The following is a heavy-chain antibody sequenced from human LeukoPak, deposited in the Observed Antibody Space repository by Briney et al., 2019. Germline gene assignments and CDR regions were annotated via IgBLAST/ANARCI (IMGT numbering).Heavy chain of an antibody. CDR2: IIPIFGTA. J-gene: IGHJ4*02. CDR3: AREVTDCSSTSCYISFDY. D-gene: IGHD2-2*02. Sequence: SVKVSCKASGGTFSSYAISWVRQAPGQGLEWMGGIIPIFGTANYAQKFQGRVTITTDESTSTAYMEPSSLRSEDTAVYYCAREVTDCSSTSCYISFDYWGQATLVTVSS. V-gene: IGHV1-69*05. CDR1: GGTFSSYA.